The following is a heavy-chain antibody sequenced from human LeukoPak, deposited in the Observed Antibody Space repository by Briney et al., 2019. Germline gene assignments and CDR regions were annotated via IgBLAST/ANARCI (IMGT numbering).Heavy chain of an antibody. CDR3: ARGSRYGDYPYYCDF. V-gene: IGHV3-30*02. CDR1: GFTFGSYG. J-gene: IGHJ4*02. Sequence: GGSLRLSCAASGFTFGSYGMHWVRQAPGRGLDWVAFVRYDGNNPYYSASVKGRFTISRDNSKNTVLLQMNNLRLEDAAVYYCARGSRYGDYPYYCDFWGQGTLVTVSS. CDR2: VRYDGNNP. D-gene: IGHD4-17*01.